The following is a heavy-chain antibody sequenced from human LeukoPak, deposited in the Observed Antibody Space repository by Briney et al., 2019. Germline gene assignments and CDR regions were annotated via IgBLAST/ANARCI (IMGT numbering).Heavy chain of an antibody. CDR3: IKDGYNILSQSLDF. V-gene: IGHV3-9*01. CDR2: LNWNSGGI. J-gene: IGHJ4*01. D-gene: IGHD3-9*01. Sequence: PGGSLRLSCATSGFTFGDYAMHWVRQVPGKGLEWVSGLNWNSGGIVYAASVKGRFTISRDNAKNSLFLQMNSLRAEDTALYYCIKDGYNILSQSLDFWGHGTLVTVSS. CDR1: GFTFGDYA.